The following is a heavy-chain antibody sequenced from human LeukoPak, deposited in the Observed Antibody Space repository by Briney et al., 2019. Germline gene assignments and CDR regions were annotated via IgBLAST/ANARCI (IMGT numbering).Heavy chain of an antibody. CDR1: GFTFSSYG. CDR2: IWYDGSNK. J-gene: IGHJ4*02. Sequence: GGSLRLSCAASGFTFSSYGMHWVRQTPGKGLEWVAVIWYDGSNKYYADSVKGRFTIPRDNSKNTLYLQMNSLRGEDTAVYYCAKSGIAAAGQRGYFDYWGQGTLVTVSS. V-gene: IGHV3-30*02. CDR3: AKSGIAAAGQRGYFDY. D-gene: IGHD6-13*01.